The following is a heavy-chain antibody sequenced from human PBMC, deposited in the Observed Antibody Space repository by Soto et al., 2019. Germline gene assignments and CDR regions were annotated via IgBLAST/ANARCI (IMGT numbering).Heavy chain of an antibody. J-gene: IGHJ5*02. V-gene: IGHV2-5*01. Sequence: QITLREAGPTLVKPTQTLTLTCTFSGFSLTTIGVGVGWIRQPPRGAPEWLALVYWNDNKRYSPSLESRLTITKDTSKNQVVLTMTAMDPMDIATYFCVHRPATHMNRFGPWGQGILVAVSS. D-gene: IGHD2-21*01. CDR1: GFSLTTIGVG. CDR2: VYWNDNK. CDR3: VHRPATHMNRFGP.